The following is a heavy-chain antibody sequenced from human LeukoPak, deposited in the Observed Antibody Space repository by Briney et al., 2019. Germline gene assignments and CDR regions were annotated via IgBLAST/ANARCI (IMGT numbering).Heavy chain of an antibody. J-gene: IGHJ6*04. CDR3: ARGGKYQLLSYHYYYGTDV. CDR2: IYYSGST. CDR1: GGSISSDNYY. D-gene: IGHD2-2*01. Sequence: PSQTLSLTCTVSGGSISSDNYYWSWIRQHPGKGLEWIGYIYYSGSTYYNPSLKSRVTISVDTSKNQFSLKLTSVTAADTAVYYCARGGKYQLLSYHYYYGTDVWGKGTTVTVSP. V-gene: IGHV4-31*03.